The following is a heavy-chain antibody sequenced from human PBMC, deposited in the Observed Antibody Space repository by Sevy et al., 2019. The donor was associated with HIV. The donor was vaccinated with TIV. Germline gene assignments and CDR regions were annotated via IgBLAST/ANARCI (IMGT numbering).Heavy chain of an antibody. CDR3: ARWRGQDGYNFHPFDY. V-gene: IGHV5-51*01. Sequence: GGSLRLSCKGSGYSFTSYWIGWVRQMPGKGLEWMGIIYPGDSDTRYSPSFQGQVTISADKSISTAYLQGSSLKASDTAMYYCARWRGQDGYNFHPFDYWGQGTLVTVSS. CDR2: IYPGDSDT. J-gene: IGHJ4*02. CDR1: GYSFTSYW. D-gene: IGHD5-12*01.